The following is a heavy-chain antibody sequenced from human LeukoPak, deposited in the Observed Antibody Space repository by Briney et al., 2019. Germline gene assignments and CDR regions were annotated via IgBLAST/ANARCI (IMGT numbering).Heavy chain of an antibody. V-gene: IGHV3-48*04. D-gene: IGHD3-16*01. Sequence: QTGGSLRLSCAASGFTFSSYGMSWVRQAPGKGLEWVSYISSSGSTIYYAGSVKGRFTISRDNAKNSLYLHMNSLRAEDTALYYCAREYYASHDYWGQGTLVTVSS. CDR1: GFTFSSYG. CDR2: ISSSGSTI. J-gene: IGHJ4*02. CDR3: AREYYASHDY.